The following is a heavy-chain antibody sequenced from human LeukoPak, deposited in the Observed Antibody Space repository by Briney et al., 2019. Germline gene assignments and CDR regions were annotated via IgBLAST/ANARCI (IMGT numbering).Heavy chain of an antibody. V-gene: IGHV3-49*04. J-gene: IGHJ4*02. CDR2: IRTKAYGGTI. Sequence: PGGSLRLSCTASGFTFGDYAMSWVRQAPGKGLEWVGFIRTKAYGGTIQYAASVKGRFNISRDDSKSIAYLQMNSLKTEDTAVYYCTRGDSSGYYNPTDYWGQGTLVTGSS. D-gene: IGHD3-22*01. CDR3: TRGDSSGYYNPTDY. CDR1: GFTFGDYA.